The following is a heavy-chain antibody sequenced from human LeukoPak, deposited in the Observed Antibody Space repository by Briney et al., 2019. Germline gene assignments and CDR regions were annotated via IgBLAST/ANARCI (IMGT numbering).Heavy chain of an antibody. CDR2: IYSGGTP. Sequence: PGGSLRLSCEVSGFSISYNYKSWVRQAPGKGLEWVSSIYSGGTPYYADTVKGRIIISKDNSKNMVYLQMASPRAEDTAVYYCASYCSSGSCYFDAWGQGTLVTVTS. CDR1: GFSISYNY. J-gene: IGHJ4*02. CDR3: ASYCSSGSCYFDA. D-gene: IGHD2-15*01. V-gene: IGHV3-53*01.